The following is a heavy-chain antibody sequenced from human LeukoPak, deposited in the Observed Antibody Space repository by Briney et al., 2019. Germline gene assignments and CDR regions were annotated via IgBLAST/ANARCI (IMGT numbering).Heavy chain of an antibody. CDR2: IYYSGST. J-gene: IGHJ5*02. D-gene: IGHD6-19*01. CDR1: GGSISSYY. CDR3: ARIAVAGTNWFDT. V-gene: IGHV4-59*01. Sequence: SETLSLTCTVSGGSISSYYWSWIRQPPGKGLEWIGYIYYSGSTNYNPSLKSRVTISVDTSKNQFSLKLSSVTAADTAVYYCARIAVAGTNWFDTWGQGTLATVSS.